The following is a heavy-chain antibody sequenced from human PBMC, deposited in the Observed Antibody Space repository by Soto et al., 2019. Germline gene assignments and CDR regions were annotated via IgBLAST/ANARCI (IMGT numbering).Heavy chain of an antibody. J-gene: IGHJ5*02. D-gene: IGHD6-13*01. Sequence: GGSLRLSCAASGFTFRSFTMNWVRQAPGKGLEWASTISSNSAYIYYTDALRGRFTISRDNAKNSLHLQMNSLRAEDTAVYYCTRDASRDSSARGWFDPWGPGTLVTVSS. CDR1: GFTFRSFT. CDR3: TRDASRDSSARGWFDP. V-gene: IGHV3-21*01. CDR2: ISSNSAYI.